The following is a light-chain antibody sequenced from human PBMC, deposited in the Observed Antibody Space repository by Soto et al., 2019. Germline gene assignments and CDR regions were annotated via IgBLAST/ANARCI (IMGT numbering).Light chain of an antibody. J-gene: IGKJ1*01. CDR2: GAF. CDR3: KQYGSTPPGT. CDR1: QSVSSTY. Sequence: EIVLTQSPGTLSLSPGERATLSCRASQSVSSTYLAWYQQKPGQAPRLLIYGAFSRATGIPDRFSGSGSGKDFTLTTSSLEPEDFAVYYCKQYGSTPPGTSGQGTKVEIK. V-gene: IGKV3-20*01.